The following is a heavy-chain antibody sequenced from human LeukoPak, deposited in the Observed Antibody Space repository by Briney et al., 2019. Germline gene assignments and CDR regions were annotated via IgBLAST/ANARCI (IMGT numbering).Heavy chain of an antibody. Sequence: ASVKVSCKASGYTFTGYYMHWVRQAPGQGLEWMGWINPSSGGTNYAQKFQGRVTMTRDTSISTAYMELSRLRSDDTAVYYCVRVVGRYYFDYWGQGTLVTVSS. V-gene: IGHV1-2*02. CDR1: GYTFTGYY. CDR2: INPSSGGT. J-gene: IGHJ4*02. CDR3: VRVVGRYYFDY.